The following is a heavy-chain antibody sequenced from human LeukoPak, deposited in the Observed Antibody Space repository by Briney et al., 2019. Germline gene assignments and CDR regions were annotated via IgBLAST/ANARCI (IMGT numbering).Heavy chain of an antibody. Sequence: ASVKVSCKASGYTFTNYGISWVRQAPGQGLEWMGWISAYNGNTNYAQKFQGRVTMTRDTSISTAYMELSRLRSDDTAVYYCATTWNDYGDYVVDYWGQGTLVTVSS. V-gene: IGHV1-18*01. CDR2: ISAYNGNT. J-gene: IGHJ4*02. D-gene: IGHD4-17*01. CDR1: GYTFTNYG. CDR3: ATTWNDYGDYVVDY.